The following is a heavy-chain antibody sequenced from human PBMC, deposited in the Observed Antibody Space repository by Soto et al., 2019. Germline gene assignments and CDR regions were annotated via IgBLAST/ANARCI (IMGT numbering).Heavy chain of an antibody. V-gene: IGHV4-4*07. D-gene: IGHD3-3*01. Sequence: QVQLQESGPGLVKPSETLSLTCTVSGGSISSYYWSWIRQPAGKGLEWIGRIYTSGSTNYNPSLKSRVTMSVDTSKNQFSLKLSSVTAADTDVYYCARTVTIFGVVPPDAFDIWGQGTMVTVSS. CDR2: IYTSGST. CDR3: ARTVTIFGVVPPDAFDI. J-gene: IGHJ3*02. CDR1: GGSISSYY.